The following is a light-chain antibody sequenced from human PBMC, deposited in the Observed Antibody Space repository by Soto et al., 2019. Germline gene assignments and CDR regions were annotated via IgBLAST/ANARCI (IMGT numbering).Light chain of an antibody. CDR2: GAS. CDR1: QSVRNSY. J-gene: IGKJ2*01. CDR3: QQYGSSPYT. Sequence: EIVLTQSPGTLPLSPGERATLSCRASQSVRNSYLAWYQQKPGQAPRLLIYGASGRATGIPDRFGGSGSGTDFTLTISRLEPEDFAVYYCQQYGSSPYTFGQGTKLEI. V-gene: IGKV3-20*01.